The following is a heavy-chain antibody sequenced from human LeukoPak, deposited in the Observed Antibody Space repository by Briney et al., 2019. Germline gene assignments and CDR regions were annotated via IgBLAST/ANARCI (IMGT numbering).Heavy chain of an antibody. J-gene: IGHJ6*02. V-gene: IGHV3-7*03. CDR2: IKQDGSEK. D-gene: IGHD4-11*01. CDR3: ARRATVTPYYYYYYGMDV. CDR1: GFTFSSYW. Sequence: GGSLRLSCAASGFTFSSYWMSWVRQAPGKGLEWVANIKQDGSEKYYVDSVKGRFTISRDNAKNSLNLQMNSLRAEDTAVYYCARRATVTPYYYYYYGMDVWGQGTTVTVSS.